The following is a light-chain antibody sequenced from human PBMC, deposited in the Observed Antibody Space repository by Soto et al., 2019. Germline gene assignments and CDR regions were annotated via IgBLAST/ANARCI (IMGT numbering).Light chain of an antibody. CDR2: GAS. CDR3: QQRSNWLSIT. V-gene: IGKV3D-20*02. Sequence: EIVLTQSPGTLSLSPGEGATLSCRASQSVGSDFLAWYQQRPGQPPRILIFGASGRAAGIPDRFSGSGSGIDFTLTISSLEPEDFAVYYCQQRSNWLSITFGQGTRLEIK. CDR1: QSVGSDF. J-gene: IGKJ5*01.